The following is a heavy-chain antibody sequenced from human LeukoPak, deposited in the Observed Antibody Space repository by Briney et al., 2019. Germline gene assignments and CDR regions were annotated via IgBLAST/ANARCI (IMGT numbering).Heavy chain of an antibody. CDR1: GGSFSGYY. D-gene: IGHD3-10*01. J-gene: IGHJ4*02. Sequence: SETLSLTCAVYGGSFSGYYWSWIRQPPGKGLEWIGEINHSGSTNYNPSLKSRVTISVDTSKNQFSPKLSSVTAADTAVYYCARRRFQHYYGSGSYYGYFDYWGQGTLVTVSS. CDR2: INHSGST. CDR3: ARRRFQHYYGSGSYYGYFDY. V-gene: IGHV4-34*01.